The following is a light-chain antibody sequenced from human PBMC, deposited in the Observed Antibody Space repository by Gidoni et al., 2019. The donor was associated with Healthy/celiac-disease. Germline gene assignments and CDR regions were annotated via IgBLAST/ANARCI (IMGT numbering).Light chain of an antibody. Sequence: FSASTGDRVTITCRASQGISSYLAWYQQKPGKAPKLLIYAASTLQSGVPSRFSGSGSGTDFTLTISCLQSEDFATYYCQQYYSYPRTFGQGTKVEIK. CDR2: AAS. CDR1: QGISSY. CDR3: QQYYSYPRT. J-gene: IGKJ1*01. V-gene: IGKV1-8*01.